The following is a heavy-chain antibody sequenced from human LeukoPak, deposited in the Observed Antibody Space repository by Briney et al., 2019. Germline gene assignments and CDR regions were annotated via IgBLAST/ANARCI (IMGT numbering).Heavy chain of an antibody. CDR3: AKTPYGGTVGYFDY. CDR1: GFTFSSYA. V-gene: IGHV3-23*01. J-gene: IGHJ4*02. D-gene: IGHD4/OR15-4a*01. CDR2: ISGSGGST. Sequence: PGGSLRLSCAASGFTFSSYAMSWVRQAPGKGLEWVSAISGSGGSTYYADSVKGRFTISRDNPKNTLYLQMNSLRAEDTAVYYCAKTPYGGTVGYFDYWGQGTLVTVSS.